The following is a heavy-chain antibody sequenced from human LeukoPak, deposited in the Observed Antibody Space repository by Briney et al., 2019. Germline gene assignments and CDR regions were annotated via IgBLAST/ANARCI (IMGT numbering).Heavy chain of an antibody. CDR1: GGSISSGGYY. J-gene: IGHJ4*02. CDR2: IYYSGST. Sequence: SETLSLTCTVSGGSISSGGYYWSWIRQHPGKGLEWIGYIYYSGSTYYNPSLKSRVTMSVDTSKNQFSLKLSSVTAADTAVYYCARDDSGSGSLSNWGQGTLVTVSS. CDR3: ARDDSGSGSLSN. D-gene: IGHD3-10*01. V-gene: IGHV4-31*03.